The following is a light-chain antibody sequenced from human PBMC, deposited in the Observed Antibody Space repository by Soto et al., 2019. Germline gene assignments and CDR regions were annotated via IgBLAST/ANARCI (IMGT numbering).Light chain of an antibody. CDR2: WAS. CDR1: QTVLYSYNKKDC. J-gene: IGKJ1*01. CDR3: QQYCTNPLT. V-gene: IGKV4-1*01. Sequence: DIVMTQSPDSLAVSLGERATINCKSSQTVLYSYNKKDCISWYQQIPGQSPKVLISWASTRESGVPDRFTGGGSGTHFTLTISNLQAEDVAVYYCQQYCTNPLTFGQGTKVEL.